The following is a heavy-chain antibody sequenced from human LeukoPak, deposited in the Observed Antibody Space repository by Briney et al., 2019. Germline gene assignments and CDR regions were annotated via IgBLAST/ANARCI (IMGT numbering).Heavy chain of an antibody. CDR2: INSDGSST. J-gene: IGHJ6*02. Sequence: GSLRLSCAASGFTFSSYWMHWVRQAPGKGLVWVSRINSDGSSTSYADSVKGRFTISRDNAKNTLYLQMNSLRAEDTAVYYCVKAPRYYYGSGEGMDVWGQGTTVTVSS. D-gene: IGHD3-10*01. CDR3: VKAPRYYYGSGEGMDV. V-gene: IGHV3-74*01. CDR1: GFTFSSYW.